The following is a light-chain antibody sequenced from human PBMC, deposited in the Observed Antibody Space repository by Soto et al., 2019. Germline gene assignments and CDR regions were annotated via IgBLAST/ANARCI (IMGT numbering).Light chain of an antibody. J-gene: IGKJ1*01. CDR2: GAS. V-gene: IGKV3-15*01. Sequence: EIVMTQSPATLSVSPGERATLSCRASQSVSSNLAWYQQKPGQAPRLLIYGASTRATGIPARFSGSGSGTEFTLTISSLQSEDFAVYYCQQDNNGPLAFGQGTKVEIK. CDR3: QQDNNGPLA. CDR1: QSVSSN.